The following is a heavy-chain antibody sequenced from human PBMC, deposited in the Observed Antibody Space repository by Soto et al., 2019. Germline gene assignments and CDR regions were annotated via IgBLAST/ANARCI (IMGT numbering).Heavy chain of an antibody. D-gene: IGHD6-13*01. J-gene: IGHJ4*02. CDR2: ISYDGSNK. V-gene: IGHV3-30*03. CDR1: GFTFNNYW. Sequence: GGSLRLSCAVSGFTFNNYWMSWVRQAPGKGLEWVAVISYDGSNKYYADSVKGRFTISRDNSKNTLYLQMNSLRAEDTAVYYCPSGGQQLVRALGYWGQGTLVTVSS. CDR3: PSGGQQLVRALGY.